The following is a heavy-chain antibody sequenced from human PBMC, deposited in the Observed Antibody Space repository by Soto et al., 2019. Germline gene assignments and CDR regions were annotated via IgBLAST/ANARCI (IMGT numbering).Heavy chain of an antibody. V-gene: IGHV3-23*01. CDR1: GFTFSSCA. CDR3: AKDRWKYDYFDF. D-gene: IGHD1-7*01. CDR2: ISGSGEST. Sequence: GGSLRLSCAASGFTFSSCAMNWVRQAPGKGLEWVSTISGSGESTYYADSVKGRFTISRDNSKSTLYLQMNSLRAEDTAVYYCAKDRWKYDYFDFWGQGTLVPVYS. J-gene: IGHJ4*02.